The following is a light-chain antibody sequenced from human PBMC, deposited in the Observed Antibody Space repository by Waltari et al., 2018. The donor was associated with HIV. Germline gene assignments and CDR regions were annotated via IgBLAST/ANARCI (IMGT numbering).Light chain of an antibody. J-gene: IGKJ2*01. CDR3: QQLHTYPYT. Sequence: DIQLTQSPSSLSTSLRDRVTVTCRASQGISSHLAWYQQKPGKAPKLLVYGASTLQTGVPPRFSGSGSGTEFNLTLGSLQSEDLATYFCQQLHTYPYTFGRGTKLEIK. CDR2: GAS. CDR1: QGISSH. V-gene: IGKV1-9*01.